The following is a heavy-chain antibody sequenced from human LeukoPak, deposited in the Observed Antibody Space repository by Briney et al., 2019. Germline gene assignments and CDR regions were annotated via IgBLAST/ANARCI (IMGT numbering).Heavy chain of an antibody. Sequence: SEDLSLTCTVSGDSINSSPYYWRWTRQPPGKGLEWLGRFHHNEHTYYIPSLNSRLTISVNTPKNHLSLKLNSVTATDTAVYYCARLGFTMILVATTWGQGTLVTVSS. D-gene: IGHD3-22*01. CDR2: FHHNEHT. J-gene: IGHJ4*02. CDR1: GDSINSSPYY. CDR3: ARLGFTMILVATT. V-gene: IGHV4-39*01.